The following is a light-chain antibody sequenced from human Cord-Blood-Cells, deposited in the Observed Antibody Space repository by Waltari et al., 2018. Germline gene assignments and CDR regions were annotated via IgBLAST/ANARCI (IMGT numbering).Light chain of an antibody. CDR2: RNN. V-gene: IGLV1-44*01. J-gene: IGLJ2*01. CDR1: SSNIGSNT. Sequence: QSVLTQPPSASGTPGQRVTISCSGSSSNIGSNTVNWYQQLPGTAPKLLIYRNNRRPSGVPDRFSGSKSVTSASLAISGLQAEDEADYYCAAWDDSLNGPVFGGGTKLTVL. CDR3: AAWDDSLNGPV.